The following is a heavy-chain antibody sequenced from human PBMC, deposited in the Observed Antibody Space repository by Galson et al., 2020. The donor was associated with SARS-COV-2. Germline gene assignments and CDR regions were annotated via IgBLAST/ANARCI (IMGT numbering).Heavy chain of an antibody. Sequence: GGSLRLSCAASGFTFTNYAMHWVRQAPGKGFEWLTVISHDGKIQVYADSVKGRFTISRDNSGNMVFLQIVSLRPDDTALYYCTRDVSGGASDIWGQGTMVTVSS. V-gene: IGHV3-30*01. CDR2: ISHDGKIQ. J-gene: IGHJ3*02. CDR3: TRDVSGGASDI. CDR1: GFTFTNYA. D-gene: IGHD1-26*01.